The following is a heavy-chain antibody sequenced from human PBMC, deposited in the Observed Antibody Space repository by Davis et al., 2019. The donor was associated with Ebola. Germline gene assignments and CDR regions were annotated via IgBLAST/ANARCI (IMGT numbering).Heavy chain of an antibody. CDR2: INPNGGSP. CDR3: ARDGEVLERRVGAFDI. J-gene: IGHJ3*02. Sequence: ASVKVSCKASGYTFNIYYMHWVRQAPGQGLEWMGLINPNGGSPNYAPKFQGRVTMTRDTSTSTVFMELSSLRSEDTAVYYCARDGEVLERRVGAFDIWGQGTMVTVSS. D-gene: IGHD1-1*01. CDR1: GYTFNIYY. V-gene: IGHV1-46*02.